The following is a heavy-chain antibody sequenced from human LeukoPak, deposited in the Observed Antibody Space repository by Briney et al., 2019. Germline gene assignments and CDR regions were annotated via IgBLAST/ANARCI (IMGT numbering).Heavy chain of an antibody. J-gene: IGHJ3*02. D-gene: IGHD2-2*01. CDR2: IYPGDSDT. Sequence: GESLKISCKGSGYSFTSYWIGWVRQMPGKGLEWMGIIYPGDSDTRYSPSFQGQVTISADKSISTAYLQWSSLKASDTAMYYCAGALLEVRPFGAFDIWGQGTMVTVS. V-gene: IGHV5-51*01. CDR3: AGALLEVRPFGAFDI. CDR1: GYSFTSYW.